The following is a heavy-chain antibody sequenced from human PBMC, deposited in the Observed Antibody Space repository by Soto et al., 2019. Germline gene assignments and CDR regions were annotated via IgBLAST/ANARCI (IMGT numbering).Heavy chain of an antibody. CDR2: IYYSGST. D-gene: IGHD2-15*01. Sequence: SETLSLTCTVSGGSISSSSYYWGWIRQPPGKGLEWIGSIYYSGSTYYNPSLKSRVTISVDTSKNQFSLKLSSVTAADTAVYYRAGGVVATMTFDYWGQGTLVTVSS. CDR1: GGSISSSSYY. V-gene: IGHV4-39*01. CDR3: AGGVVATMTFDY. J-gene: IGHJ4*02.